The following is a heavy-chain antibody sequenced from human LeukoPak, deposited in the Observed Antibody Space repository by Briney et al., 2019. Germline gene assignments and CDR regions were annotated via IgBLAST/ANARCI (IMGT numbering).Heavy chain of an antibody. J-gene: IGHJ5*02. V-gene: IGHV3-7*03. CDR1: AFIFSYYW. CDR3: AREGGSGWYSGWFDP. D-gene: IGHD6-19*01. Sequence: GGSLRLSCAPSAFIFSYYWMSWVRQARGRGLEWVANINQDGSEKRYVDSANGRFTISRDNAENLLYLQMNNLRAEDTAVYYCAREGGSGWYSGWFDPWGQGTLVTVSS. CDR2: INQDGSEK.